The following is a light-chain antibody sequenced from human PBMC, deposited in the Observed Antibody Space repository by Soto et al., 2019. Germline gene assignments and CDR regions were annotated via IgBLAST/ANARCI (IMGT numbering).Light chain of an antibody. CDR3: QQYGSSPPRT. V-gene: IGKV3-20*01. J-gene: IGKJ1*01. Sequence: EIVMTQSPATLSVSPGERATLSCRAGQGVTTNFAWYQQKSGQSPRLLIYGASSRATGIPDRFSGSGSGADFTLTISRLEPEDFAVYYCQQYGSSPPRTFGQGTKVDI. CDR1: QGVTTN. CDR2: GAS.